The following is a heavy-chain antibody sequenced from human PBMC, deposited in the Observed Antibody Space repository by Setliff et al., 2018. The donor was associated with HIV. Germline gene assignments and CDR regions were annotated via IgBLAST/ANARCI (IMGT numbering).Heavy chain of an antibody. CDR3: ARVAFYGPGSHDYFDH. CDR2: IYTSGST. J-gene: IGHJ4*01. Sequence: SETLSLTCTVSGVSINTGSFYWNWIRQPAGKGLEWIGRIYTSGSTSYTPSLKSRVSISVDTSKDQFSLKLNSVTATDTAMYYCARVAFYGPGSHDYFDHWGHGILVTVSS. D-gene: IGHD3-10*01. CDR1: GVSINTGSFY. V-gene: IGHV4-61*02.